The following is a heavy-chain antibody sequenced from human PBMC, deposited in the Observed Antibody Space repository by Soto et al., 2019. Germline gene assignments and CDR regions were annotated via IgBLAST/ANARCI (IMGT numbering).Heavy chain of an antibody. CDR2: ISSRSSTI. CDR3: ASIIVGTTPGH. Sequence: GGSLRLSCAASGFSFSTHTMNWVRQAPGKGLEWVSYISSRSSTIYYSDSVKGRFTISRDNVKKSLYLQMDSLRDEDTAVYYCASIIVGTTPGHWGQGT. D-gene: IGHD1-26*01. CDR1: GFSFSTHT. V-gene: IGHV3-48*02. J-gene: IGHJ4*02.